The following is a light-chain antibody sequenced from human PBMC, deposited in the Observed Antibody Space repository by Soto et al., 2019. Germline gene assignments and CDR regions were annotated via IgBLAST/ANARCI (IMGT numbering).Light chain of an antibody. Sequence: IQMTQSPSTLSACVGDRVTITCRASQSISSWLAWYQQKSGKAPKLLIYDASSLESGVPSRFSGSGSGTEFTLTISSLQPDDFATYYCQQYNSYLLTFGGGTKADIK. CDR3: QQYNSYLLT. J-gene: IGKJ4*01. V-gene: IGKV1-5*01. CDR1: QSISSW. CDR2: DAS.